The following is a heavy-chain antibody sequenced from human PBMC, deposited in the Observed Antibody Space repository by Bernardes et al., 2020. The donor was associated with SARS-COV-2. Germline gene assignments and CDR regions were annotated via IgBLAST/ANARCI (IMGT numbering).Heavy chain of an antibody. J-gene: IGHJ4*02. CDR3: ARDYALIDY. Sequence: ASLKVSCKASGYTFTSYGISWVRQAPGQGLEWLAYINPYTGNTDYAQKVQGRVTMTTDTSTSTAYMELRSLRSDDTAVYYCARDYALIDYWGQGTLVTVSS. D-gene: IGHD3-16*01. CDR1: GYTFTSYG. V-gene: IGHV1-18*04. CDR2: INPYTGNT.